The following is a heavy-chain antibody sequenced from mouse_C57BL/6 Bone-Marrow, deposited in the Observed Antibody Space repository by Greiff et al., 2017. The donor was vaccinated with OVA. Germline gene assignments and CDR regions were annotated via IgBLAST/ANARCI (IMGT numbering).Heavy chain of an antibody. V-gene: IGHV1-5*01. CDR3: SGIYYDYDAYYFDY. D-gene: IGHD2-4*01. Sequence: EVQLQQSGTVLARPGASVKMSCKTSGYTFTSYWMHWVKQRPGQGLEWIGAIYPGNSDTSYNQKFKGTATLTAVTSASTAYMELSSLTNEDSAVYYCSGIYYDYDAYYFDYWGQGTTLTVSS. CDR2: IYPGNSDT. CDR1: GYTFTSYW. J-gene: IGHJ2*01.